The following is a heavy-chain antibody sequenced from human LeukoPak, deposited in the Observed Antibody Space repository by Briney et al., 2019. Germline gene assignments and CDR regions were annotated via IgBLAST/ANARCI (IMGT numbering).Heavy chain of an antibody. Sequence: GGSLRLSCAASGFAFSSYSMIWVRQAPGKGLEWVSSISSSSSYIYYADPVKGRFTISRDNAKNSLYLQMNSLRAEDTAVYYCARSGENGEYGMDVWGQGTTVTVSS. J-gene: IGHJ6*02. CDR2: ISSSSSYI. D-gene: IGHD1-26*01. CDR1: GFAFSSYS. V-gene: IGHV3-21*01. CDR3: ARSGENGEYGMDV.